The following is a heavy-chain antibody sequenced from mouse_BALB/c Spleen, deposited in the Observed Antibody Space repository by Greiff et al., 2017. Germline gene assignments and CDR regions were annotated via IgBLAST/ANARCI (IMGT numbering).Heavy chain of an antibody. J-gene: IGHJ4*01. CDR2: ISSGSSTI. D-gene: IGHD1-1*01. CDR3: ARSDYGSSLHAMDY. CDR1: GFTFSSFG. Sequence: EVKVVESGGGLVQPGGSRKLSCAASGFTFSSFGMHWVRQAPEKGLEWVAYISSGSSTIYYADTVKGRFTISRDNPKNTLFLQMTSLRSEDTAMYYCARSDYGSSLHAMDYWGQGTSVTVSS. V-gene: IGHV5-17*02.